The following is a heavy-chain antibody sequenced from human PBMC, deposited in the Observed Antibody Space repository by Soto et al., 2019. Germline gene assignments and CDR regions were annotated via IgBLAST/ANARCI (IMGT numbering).Heavy chain of an antibody. Sequence: GGSLRLSWAASGFTFSSYWIHWVRQAPGEGLVWVSYIKPDGSRTKDADSVKGRFTISRDDARNTLYLRMNSLRAEDTAVYYCARDNIWSYDSWGRGTLVTVSS. V-gene: IGHV3-74*03. D-gene: IGHD2-8*02. CDR1: GFTFSSYW. CDR2: IKPDGSRT. J-gene: IGHJ4*02. CDR3: ARDNIWSYDS.